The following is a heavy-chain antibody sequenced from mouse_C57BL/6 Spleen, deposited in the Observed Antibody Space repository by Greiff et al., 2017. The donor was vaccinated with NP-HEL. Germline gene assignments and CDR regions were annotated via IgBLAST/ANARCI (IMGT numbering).Heavy chain of an antibody. CDR3: ARSLYYCNQRDYFDY. J-gene: IGHJ2*01. D-gene: IGHD2-1*01. CDR2: IYPGDGDT. V-gene: IGHV1-82*01. CDR1: GYAFSSSW. Sequence: QVQLQQSGPELVKPGASVKISCKASGYAFSSSWMNWVKQRPGKGLEWIGRIYPGDGDTNYNGKFKGKATLTADKSSSTAYMQLSSLTSEDSAVYFCARSLYYCNQRDYFDYWGQGTTLTVSS.